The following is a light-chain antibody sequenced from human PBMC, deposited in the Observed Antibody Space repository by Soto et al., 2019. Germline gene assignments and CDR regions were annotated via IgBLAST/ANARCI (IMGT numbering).Light chain of an antibody. V-gene: IGKV3-20*01. CDR3: LQYGRSPT. J-gene: IGKJ3*01. CDR1: QSVSYY. CDR2: DAS. Sequence: EIVLAQSPGTLSLSPGERATLSCRASQSVSYYLAWYQQKPGQAPRLLIYDASSRATGVPDRFSGSGSGTDFTLTISRLEPEDFAVYYCLQYGRSPTFGPGTKVDV.